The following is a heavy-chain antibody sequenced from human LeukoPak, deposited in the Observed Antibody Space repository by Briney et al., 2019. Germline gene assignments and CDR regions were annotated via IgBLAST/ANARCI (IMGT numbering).Heavy chain of an antibody. CDR1: GGSISSNSHY. V-gene: IGHV4-39*01. CDR3: ARHLYSESYYF. CDR2: IFYSGTT. D-gene: IGHD1-26*01. Sequence: PSETLSPTCTVSGGSISSNSHYWGWIRQTPGKGLEWIGSIFYSGTTYYNPSLKSRVTISIDTSKNQFSLKLSSVTAADTAVYYCARHLYSESYYFWGQGTLVTVSS. J-gene: IGHJ4*02.